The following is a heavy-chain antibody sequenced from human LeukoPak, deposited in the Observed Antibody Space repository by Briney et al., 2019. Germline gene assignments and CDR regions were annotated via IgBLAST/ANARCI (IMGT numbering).Heavy chain of an antibody. J-gene: IGHJ4*02. CDR1: GGSFSGYY. CDR3: ARRRDGYNYGY. CDR2: INHSGST. Sequence: SETLSLTCAVYGGSFSGYYWSWIRQPPGKGLEWIGEINHSGSTNYNPSLKSRVTISVDTSKNQFSLKLSSVTAADTAVYYCARRRDGYNYGYWGQGTLVTVSS. V-gene: IGHV4-34*01. D-gene: IGHD5-24*01.